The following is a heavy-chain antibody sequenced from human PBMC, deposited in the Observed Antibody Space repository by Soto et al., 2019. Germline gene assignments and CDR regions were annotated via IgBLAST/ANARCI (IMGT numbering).Heavy chain of an antibody. CDR3: ARHADTGYTNSDNWFDP. J-gene: IGHJ5*02. D-gene: IGHD6-25*01. V-gene: IGHV4-39*01. CDR2: IHYSGAT. CDR1: GVSITSSGFY. Sequence: SETLSLTCTVSGVSITSSGFYWGWLRQPPGKGLEWIGSIHYSGATYYNPSLTSRVTISRDTSKNQFSLRLSSVAAADTALYFCARHADTGYTNSDNWFDPWGQGTRVTVSS.